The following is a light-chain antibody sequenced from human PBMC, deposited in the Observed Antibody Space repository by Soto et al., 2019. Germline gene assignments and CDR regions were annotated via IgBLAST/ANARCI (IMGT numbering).Light chain of an antibody. Sequence: IMMTQSPATLSVSPGERATLSCRASQSVKSNLAWYQQKPGQAPRLLIYYISTRATGIPARFSGSGSGTEFTLTINSLQSEDSAVYYCQQHNQWPITFXQGTRLEIK. CDR3: QQHNQWPIT. CDR1: QSVKSN. V-gene: IGKV3D-15*01. J-gene: IGKJ5*01. CDR2: YIS.